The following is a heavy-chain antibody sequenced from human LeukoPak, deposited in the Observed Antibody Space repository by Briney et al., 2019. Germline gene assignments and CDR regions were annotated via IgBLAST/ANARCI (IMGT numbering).Heavy chain of an antibody. D-gene: IGHD6-13*01. J-gene: IGHJ4*02. CDR1: GFTFSSYA. CDR2: ISGSGGST. Sequence: GGSLRLSCAASGFTFSSYAMSWVRQAPGKGLEWVSAISGSGGSTYYADSVKGRFTISRDNSKNTLYLQMNSLRAEDTAVYFCAKQSAGSAAWYSLHYDFWGQGTLVTVSS. CDR3: AKQSAGSAAWYSLHYDF. V-gene: IGHV3-23*01.